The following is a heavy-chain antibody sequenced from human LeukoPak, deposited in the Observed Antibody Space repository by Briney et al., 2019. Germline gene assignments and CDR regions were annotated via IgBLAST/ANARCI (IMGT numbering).Heavy chain of an antibody. CDR1: GFIFYDHG. D-gene: IGHD2-15*01. Sequence: PGGALRISCVGPGFIFYDHGMSWGRRAPRKGLEWVSGGPWGGGVPAYSDSVKGRFTISRDNGKYSLYLEMKTLRAEDTAMYSCARDNPELGFCNGAGCDANSFDFWGHGTLVTVSS. J-gene: IGHJ4*03. CDR2: GPWGGGVP. V-gene: IGHV3-20*04. CDR3: ARDNPELGFCNGAGCDANSFDF.